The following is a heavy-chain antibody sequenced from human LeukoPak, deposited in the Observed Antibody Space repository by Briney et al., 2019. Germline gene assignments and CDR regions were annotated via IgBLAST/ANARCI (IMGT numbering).Heavy chain of an antibody. Sequence: GGSLRLSCAASGFTFDNYAMHWVRQAPGKGLEWVSGISWNSGTIGYADSVKGRFTISRDNAKNSLYLQMNSQRAEDTALYYCAKDRPGGFDYWGQGTLVTVSS. V-gene: IGHV3-9*01. CDR1: GFTFDNYA. CDR3: AKDRPGGFDY. D-gene: IGHD3-10*01. J-gene: IGHJ4*02. CDR2: ISWNSGTI.